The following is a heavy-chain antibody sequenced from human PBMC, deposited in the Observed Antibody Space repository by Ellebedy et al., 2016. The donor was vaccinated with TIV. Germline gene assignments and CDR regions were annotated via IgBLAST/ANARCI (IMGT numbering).Heavy chain of an antibody. Sequence: GGSLRLXXTASGFTFNNYWVTWVRQAPGKGLELVASVKQDGTGEHYVDSVKGRFTISRDNAKNSLYLQMNSLRAEDTAVYYCARVHHYYDSSGYYSGYFDYWGQGTLVTVSS. CDR3: ARVHHYYDSSGYYSGYFDY. CDR2: VKQDGTGE. V-gene: IGHV3-7*04. CDR1: GFTFNNYW. J-gene: IGHJ4*02. D-gene: IGHD3-22*01.